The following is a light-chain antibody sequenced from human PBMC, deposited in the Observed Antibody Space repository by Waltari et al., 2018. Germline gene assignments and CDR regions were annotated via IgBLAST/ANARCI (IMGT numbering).Light chain of an antibody. CDR2: GAS. J-gene: IGKJ1*01. CDR1: QSVSRV. CDR3: QKXXXLXXT. V-gene: IGKV3-20*01. Sequence: EIVLTQSPGSLSSSPGERGTLSCRASQSVSRVLAWYQQKPGQAPRLLIFGASNRATGIPDRFSGSGSGTDXSXTISRLEPEDFXVYXXQKXXXLXXTFXXGXXXEI.